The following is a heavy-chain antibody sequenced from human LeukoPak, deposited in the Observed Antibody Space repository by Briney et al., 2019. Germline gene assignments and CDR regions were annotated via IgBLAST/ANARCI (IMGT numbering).Heavy chain of an antibody. CDR2: IVGRST. CDR1: GFTFRNYH. Sequence: GGSLRLSCAASGFTFRNYHMSWIRQAPGKGLELVSAIVGRSTHHADSVKGRFTISRDNFKNTLNLQMNSLRAEDSAIYYCTRDEPASSSFNWGQGTLVTVSS. D-gene: IGHD2-2*01. V-gene: IGHV3-23*01. J-gene: IGHJ4*02. CDR3: TRDEPASSSFN.